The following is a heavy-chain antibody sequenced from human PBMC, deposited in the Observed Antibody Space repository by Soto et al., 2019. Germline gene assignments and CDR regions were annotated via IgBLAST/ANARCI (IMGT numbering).Heavy chain of an antibody. D-gene: IGHD3-22*01. Sequence: PGESLKISCRGSGYSFTSYWIAWVRQMTGKGLEWMGIIYPGDSDTRYSPSFQGQVTISADKSISTAYLQWSSLKASDTAMYYCARGVYDSSGYYFYWGQGTLVTVSS. J-gene: IGHJ4*02. CDR1: GYSFTSYW. V-gene: IGHV5-51*01. CDR3: ARGVYDSSGYYFY. CDR2: IYPGDSDT.